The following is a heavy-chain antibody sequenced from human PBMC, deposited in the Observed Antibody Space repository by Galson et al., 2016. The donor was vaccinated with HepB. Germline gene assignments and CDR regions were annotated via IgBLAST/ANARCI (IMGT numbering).Heavy chain of an antibody. CDR3: ARPRRWPQYYYGLDV. D-gene: IGHD5-24*01. Sequence: SLRLSCAASGFTFSTYGMHWVRQAPGKGLEWVALISYDGSHRHYRDSVKGRFTISRDNSRNTLYLQMNSLRREDTAVYYCARPRRWPQYYYGLDVWGQGTTVTVSS. CDR2: ISYDGSHR. V-gene: IGHV3-30*03. J-gene: IGHJ6*02. CDR1: GFTFSTYG.